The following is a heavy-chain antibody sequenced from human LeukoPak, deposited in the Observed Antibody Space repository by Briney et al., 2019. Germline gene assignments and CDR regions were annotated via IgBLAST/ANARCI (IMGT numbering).Heavy chain of an antibody. Sequence: KPSETLSLTCTVSGGSISGYYWSWIRQPPGKGLEWIGYIYYSGSTNYNPSLKSRVTISVDTSKNQFSLKLSSVTAADTAAYYCAQQCSGSYEPCFDYWGQGTLVTVSS. CDR2: IYYSGST. CDR3: AQQCSGSYEPCFDY. D-gene: IGHD1-26*01. V-gene: IGHV4-59*01. J-gene: IGHJ4*02. CDR1: GGSISGYY.